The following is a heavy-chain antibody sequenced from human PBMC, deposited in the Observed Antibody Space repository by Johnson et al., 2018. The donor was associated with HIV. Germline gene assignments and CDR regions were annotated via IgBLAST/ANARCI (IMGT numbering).Heavy chain of an antibody. CDR1: GFTFSSYW. J-gene: IGHJ3*02. D-gene: IGHD6-19*01. V-gene: IGHV3-7*01. Sequence: VQLVESGGGLVQPGGSLRLSCAASGFTFSSYWMSWVRQAPGKGLEWVANIKQDGSEKYYVDSVKGRFTISRYNAKNSLYLQMNSLRAEDTAGYYCAREQWADAFDIWGQGTMVTVSS. CDR3: AREQWADAFDI. CDR2: IKQDGSEK.